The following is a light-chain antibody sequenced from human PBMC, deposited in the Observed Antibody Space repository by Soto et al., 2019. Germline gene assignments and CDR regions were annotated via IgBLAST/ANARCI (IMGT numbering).Light chain of an antibody. CDR1: SSDVADYNY. Sequence: QSALTQPASVSGSPGQSITISCTGTSSDVADYNYVSWYQQHPGKAPKLMIYEINNRPSGVSNRFSGSKSGNTASLTISGLQAEDEADYYCSSYISTSALYVFGTGTKVTVL. CDR3: SSYISTSALYV. CDR2: EIN. J-gene: IGLJ1*01. V-gene: IGLV2-14*01.